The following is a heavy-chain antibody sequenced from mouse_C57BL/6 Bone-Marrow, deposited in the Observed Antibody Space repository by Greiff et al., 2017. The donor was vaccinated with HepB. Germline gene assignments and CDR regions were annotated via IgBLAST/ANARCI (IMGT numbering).Heavy chain of an antibody. V-gene: IGHV1-50*01. CDR3: ARFGPDYYGSSYGDY. CDR2: IDPSDSYT. J-gene: IGHJ2*01. D-gene: IGHD1-1*01. CDR1: GYTFTSYW. Sequence: QVHVKQPGAELVKPGASVKLSCKASGYTFTSYWMQWVKQRPGQGLEWIGEIDPSDSYTNYNQKFKGKATLTVDTSSSTAYMQLSSLTSEDSAVYYCARFGPDYYGSSYGDYWGQGTTLTVSS.